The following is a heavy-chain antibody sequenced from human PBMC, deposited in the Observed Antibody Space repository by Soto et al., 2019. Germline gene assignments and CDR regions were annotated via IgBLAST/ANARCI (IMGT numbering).Heavy chain of an antibody. V-gene: IGHV4-34*01. D-gene: IGHD4-4*01. Sequence: SETLSLTCAVYGGSFSGYYWSWIRQPPGKGLEWIGEINHSGSTNYNPSLKSRVTISVDTSKNQFSLKLSSVTAADTAVYYCARGTPSTVTTWGYYYYYMDVWGKGTTVTVSS. J-gene: IGHJ6*03. CDR2: INHSGST. CDR1: GGSFSGYY. CDR3: ARGTPSTVTTWGYYYYYMDV.